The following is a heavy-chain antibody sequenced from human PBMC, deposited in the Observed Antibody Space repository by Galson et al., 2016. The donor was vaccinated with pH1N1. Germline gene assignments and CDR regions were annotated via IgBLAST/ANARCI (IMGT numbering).Heavy chain of an antibody. D-gene: IGHD3-10*01. Sequence: LRLSCAASGFTFDDYAMHWVRQAPGKGLEWVSRISWNSGSVGYADSVKGRFTISRDNAKNSLYLQMNSLGAEDTALYYCAKDSDYYGSGPLGYWGQGTLVTVSS. CDR3: AKDSDYYGSGPLGY. J-gene: IGHJ4*02. V-gene: IGHV3-9*01. CDR1: GFTFDDYA. CDR2: ISWNSGSV.